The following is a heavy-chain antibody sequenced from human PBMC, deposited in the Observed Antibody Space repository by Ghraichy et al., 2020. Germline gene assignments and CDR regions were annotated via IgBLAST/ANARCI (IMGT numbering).Heavy chain of an antibody. CDR2: IYYSGST. CDR1: GGSISSSSYY. V-gene: IGHV4-39*01. Sequence: SETLSLTCTVSGGSISSSSYYWGWIRQPPGKGLEWIGSIYYSGSTYYNPSLKSRVTISVDTSKNQFSLKLSSVTAADTAVYYCARRQYSYGHWYFDLWGRGTLVTVSS. CDR3: ARRQYSYGHWYFDL. D-gene: IGHD5-18*01. J-gene: IGHJ2*01.